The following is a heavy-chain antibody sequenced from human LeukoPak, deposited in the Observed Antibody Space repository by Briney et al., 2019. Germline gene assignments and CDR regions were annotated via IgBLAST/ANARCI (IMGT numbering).Heavy chain of an antibody. J-gene: IGHJ4*02. V-gene: IGHV3-30*04. CDR2: ISYDGSNK. D-gene: IGHD2-21*02. CDR1: GFTFSSYA. Sequence: GGSLRPSCAASGFTFSSYAMHWVRQAPGKGLEWVAVISYDGSNKYYADSVKGRFTISRDNSKNTLYLQMNSLRAEDTAVYYCARDLCSLGGGDCYPDYWGQGTLVTVSS. CDR3: ARDLCSLGGGDCYPDY.